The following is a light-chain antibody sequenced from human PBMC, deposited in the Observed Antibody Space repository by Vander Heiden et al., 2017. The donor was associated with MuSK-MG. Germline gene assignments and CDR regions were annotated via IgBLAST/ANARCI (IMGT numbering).Light chain of an antibody. Sequence: DIVMTQTQRSRSVTPGQPASIACKASQSLLHSDGNAYLYWYLQNLGQPPQLLIYEVSNRFSGVPDRFSRPASGTDFTLKISRVEAEDVGVYYCRQSIQHPLTFGGGTKVEIK. CDR1: QSLLHSDGNAY. V-gene: IGKV2D-29*01. CDR3: RQSIQHPLT. J-gene: IGKJ4*01. CDR2: EVS.